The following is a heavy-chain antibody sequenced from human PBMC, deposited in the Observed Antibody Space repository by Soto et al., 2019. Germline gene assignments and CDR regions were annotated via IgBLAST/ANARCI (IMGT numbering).Heavy chain of an antibody. Sequence: SETLSLTCAVYGGSFSGYYWSWIRQPPGKGLEWIGEINHSGSTNYNPSLKSRVTISVDTSNNQFSLKLGSVTAADTAVYYCARGFGYDYGSGSYSPLAFDIWGQGTMVTVSS. CDR1: GGSFSGYY. J-gene: IGHJ3*02. D-gene: IGHD3-10*01. CDR2: INHSGST. V-gene: IGHV4-34*01. CDR3: ARGFGYDYGSGSYSPLAFDI.